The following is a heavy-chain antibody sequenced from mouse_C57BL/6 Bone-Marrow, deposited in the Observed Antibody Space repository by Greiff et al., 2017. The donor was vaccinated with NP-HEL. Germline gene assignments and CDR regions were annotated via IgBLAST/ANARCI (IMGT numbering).Heavy chain of an antibody. J-gene: IGHJ1*03. CDR1: GYTFTNYW. Sequence: QVQLQQSGAELVRPGTSVKMSCKASGYTFTNYWIGWAKQRPGHGLEWIGDIYPGGGYTNYNEKFKGKATLTADKSSSTAYMQFSSLTSEDSAIYYCARELVPPYWYFDVWGTGTTVTVSS. CDR2: IYPGGGYT. V-gene: IGHV1-63*01. D-gene: IGHD4-1*01. CDR3: ARELVPPYWYFDV.